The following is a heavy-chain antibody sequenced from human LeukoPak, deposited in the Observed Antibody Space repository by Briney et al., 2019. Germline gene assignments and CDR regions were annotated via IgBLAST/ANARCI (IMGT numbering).Heavy chain of an antibody. CDR2: IDAGGTGT. Sequence: GGSLRLSCAASGFTFSPYWMLWFRQVPGKGLEFVSRIDAGGTGTIYADSVRGRFTMSRDNAQSKLYLQMNSLRADDTAVYYCVRDSGSGVDYWGQGTLVTVSS. V-gene: IGHV3-74*01. CDR3: VRDSGSGVDY. J-gene: IGHJ4*02. CDR1: GFTFSPYW. D-gene: IGHD3-10*01.